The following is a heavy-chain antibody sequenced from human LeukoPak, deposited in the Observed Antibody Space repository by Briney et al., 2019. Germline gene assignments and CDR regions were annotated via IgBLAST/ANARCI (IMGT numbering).Heavy chain of an antibody. Sequence: SVKVSCKASGYTFTAYYMHWVRQAPGQGLEWMGRIIPILGIANYAQKFQGRVTITADKSTSTAYMELSSLRSEDTAVYYCAREKDTAMVFDYWGQGTLVTVSS. CDR2: IIPILGIA. J-gene: IGHJ4*02. D-gene: IGHD5-18*01. V-gene: IGHV1-69*04. CDR1: GYTFTAYY. CDR3: AREKDTAMVFDY.